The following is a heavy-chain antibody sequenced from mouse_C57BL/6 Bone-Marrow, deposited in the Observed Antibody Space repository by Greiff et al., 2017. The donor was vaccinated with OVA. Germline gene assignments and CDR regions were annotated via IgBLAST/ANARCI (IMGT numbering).Heavy chain of an antibody. V-gene: IGHV5-6*01. D-gene: IGHD4-1*01. J-gene: IGHJ1*03. CDR3: ARRTGTKKWYFDV. CDR2: ISSGGSYT. Sequence: EVHLVESGGDLVKPGGSLKLSCAASGFTFSSYGMSWVRQTPDKRLEWVATISSGGSYTYYPDSVKGRFTISRDNAKNTLYLQMSSLKSEDTAMYYCARRTGTKKWYFDVWGTGTTVTVSS. CDR1: GFTFSSYG.